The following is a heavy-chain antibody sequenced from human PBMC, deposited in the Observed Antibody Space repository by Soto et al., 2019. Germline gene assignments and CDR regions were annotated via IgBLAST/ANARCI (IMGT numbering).Heavy chain of an antibody. CDR1: GFTFSSYV. V-gene: IGHV3-23*01. D-gene: IGHD5-12*01. CDR2: ISGSGSGT. CDR3: VKGRSGYEFDH. Sequence: EVQLLESGGGLVQPGGSLRLSCAASGFTFSSYVMSWVRQAPGKGLEWVSAISGSGSGTYYADSVKGRFTISRDNSKNTLHVQMNSLRAEDTAVYYCVKGRSGYEFDHWGQGTLVTVSS. J-gene: IGHJ4*02.